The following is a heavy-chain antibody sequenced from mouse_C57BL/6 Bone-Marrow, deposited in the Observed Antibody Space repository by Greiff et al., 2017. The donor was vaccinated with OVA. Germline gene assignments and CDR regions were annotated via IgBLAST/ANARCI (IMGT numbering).Heavy chain of an antibody. Sequence: VQLKESGPVLVKPGASVKMSCKASGYTFTDYYMNWVKQSHGKSLEWIGVINPYNGGTSYNQKFKGKATLTVDKSSSTAYMELNSLTSEDSAVYYCARVTTVVAPYFDYWGQGTTLTVSS. D-gene: IGHD1-1*01. CDR1: GYTFTDYY. J-gene: IGHJ2*01. V-gene: IGHV1-19*01. CDR3: ARVTTVVAPYFDY. CDR2: INPYNGGT.